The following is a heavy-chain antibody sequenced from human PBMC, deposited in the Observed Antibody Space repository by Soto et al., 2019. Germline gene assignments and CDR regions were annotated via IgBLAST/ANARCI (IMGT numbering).Heavy chain of an antibody. CDR2: IYYSGST. D-gene: IGHD1-26*01. CDR3: ARGGIVGATEFDY. Sequence: SETLSLTCTVSGGSISSYYWSWIRQPPGKGLEWIGYIYYSGSTNYNPSLKSRVTISVDTSKNQFSLKLSSVTAADTAVYYCARGGIVGATEFDYWGQGTLVTVSA. J-gene: IGHJ4*02. V-gene: IGHV4-59*01. CDR1: GGSISSYY.